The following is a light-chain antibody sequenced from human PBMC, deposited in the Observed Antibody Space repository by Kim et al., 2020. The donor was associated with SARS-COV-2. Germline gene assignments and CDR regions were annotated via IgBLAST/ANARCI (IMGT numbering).Light chain of an antibody. V-gene: IGLV3-1*01. Sequence: LSPGQTASITCSGDKLGDKYACWYQQKPGQSPVLVIYQDSKRPSGIPERFSGSNSGNTATLTISGTQAMDEADYYCQAWDSSTGVFGGGTQLTVL. CDR3: QAWDSSTGV. CDR1: KLGDKY. J-gene: IGLJ2*01. CDR2: QDS.